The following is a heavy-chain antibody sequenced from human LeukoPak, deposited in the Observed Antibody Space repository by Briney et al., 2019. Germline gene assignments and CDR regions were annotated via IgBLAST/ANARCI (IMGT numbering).Heavy chain of an antibody. Sequence: QPGGSLRLSCAASGFTFDDYAMHWVRQAPGKGLERVSGISWNSGSIGYADSVKGRFTISRDNAKNSLYLQMNSLRAEDTALYYCAKDDDYYDSSGSYFDYWGQGTLVTVSS. J-gene: IGHJ4*02. D-gene: IGHD3-22*01. CDR1: GFTFDDYA. CDR3: AKDDDYYDSSGSYFDY. V-gene: IGHV3-9*01. CDR2: ISWNSGSI.